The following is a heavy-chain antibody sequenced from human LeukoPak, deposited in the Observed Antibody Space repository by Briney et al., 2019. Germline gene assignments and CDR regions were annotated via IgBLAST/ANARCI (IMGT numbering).Heavy chain of an antibody. CDR2: IYHSGST. J-gene: IGHJ6*04. CDR1: GYSISSGYY. V-gene: IGHV4-38-2*01. D-gene: IGHD2-2*01. CDR3: ARVATRGHCSSTSCYGNYGMDV. Sequence: SETLSLTCAVSGYSISSGYYWGWIRQPPGKRLEWIGSIYHSGSTYYNPSLKSRVTMSVDTSKNQLSLKLSSVTAADTAVYYCARVATRGHCSSTSCYGNYGMDVWGKGTTVTVSS.